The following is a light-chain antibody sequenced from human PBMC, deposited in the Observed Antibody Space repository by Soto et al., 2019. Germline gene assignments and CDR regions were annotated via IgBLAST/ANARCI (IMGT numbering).Light chain of an antibody. V-gene: IGLV1-44*01. J-gene: IGLJ3*02. CDR2: SNS. CDR3: AAWDDSLSGPV. CDR1: RSNIGNNI. Sequence: QSVLTQPPSASGTPGQRVTISCSGSRSNIGNNIVNWYQQLPGTAPKLLIYSNSQRPSGVPDRFSGSKSGTSASLAIGGLQSEDEADYYCAAWDDSLSGPVFGGGTKVTVL.